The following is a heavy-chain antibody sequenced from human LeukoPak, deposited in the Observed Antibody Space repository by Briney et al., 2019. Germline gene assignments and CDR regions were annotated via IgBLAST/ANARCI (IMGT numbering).Heavy chain of an antibody. CDR1: GFTFSTYA. CDR3: ATDRERDPSVYYLV. Sequence: PGGSLRLSCAASGFTFSTYAIHWVRQAPEKGLEWISTISDNGGETYYADSVKGRFAISRDNSKNTLFLQMNSLRAEDSAVYYCATDRERDPSVYYLVGGQGTLITVSS. D-gene: IGHD3-22*01. V-gene: IGHV3-23*01. J-gene: IGHJ4*02. CDR2: ISDNGGET.